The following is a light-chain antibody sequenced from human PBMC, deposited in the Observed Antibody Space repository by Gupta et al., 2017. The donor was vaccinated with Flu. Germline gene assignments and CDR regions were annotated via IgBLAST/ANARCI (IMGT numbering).Light chain of an antibody. CDR2: RVS. V-gene: IGKV3-20*01. Sequence: EIVLTQSPGTLSLSPGDRATLSCRASQTVTDGYLAWYQQTPGQAPRLLIFRVSNRATGIPARFSGSGSGTDFTLTISRLEPEDFAVYYCQQPGGSPAITFGGGTRVEFK. CDR1: QTVTDGY. CDR3: QQPGGSPAIT. J-gene: IGKJ4*01.